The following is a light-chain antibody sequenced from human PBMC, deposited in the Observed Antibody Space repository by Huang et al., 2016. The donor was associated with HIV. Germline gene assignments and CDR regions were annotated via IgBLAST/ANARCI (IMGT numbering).Light chain of an antibody. V-gene: IGKV1-33*01. CDR1: QDIRNY. J-gene: IGKJ2*01. CDR2: DAS. Sequence: DIQMTQSPSSLSAPVGDRVTITCQASQDIRNYLNWYQQKPGKAPKLLIYDASNLETGGPSRFSGSGAGTDFTFTISSLQPEDIATYYCQQYDNPLGYTFGQGTKLEIK. CDR3: QQYDNPLGYT.